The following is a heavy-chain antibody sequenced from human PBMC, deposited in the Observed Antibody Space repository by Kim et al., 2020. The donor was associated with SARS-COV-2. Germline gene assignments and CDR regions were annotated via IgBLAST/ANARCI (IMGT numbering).Heavy chain of an antibody. J-gene: IGHJ4*02. CDR2: IYPGDSDT. V-gene: IGHV5-51*01. D-gene: IGHD4-17*01. CDR3: ARTGQSTVTKNYFDY. CDR1: GYSFTSYW. Sequence: GESLKISRKGSGYSFTSYWIGWVRQMPGKGLEWMGIIYPGDSDTRYSPSFQGQVTISADKSISTAYLQWSSLKASDTAMYYCARTGQSTVTKNYFDYWGQGTLVTVSS.